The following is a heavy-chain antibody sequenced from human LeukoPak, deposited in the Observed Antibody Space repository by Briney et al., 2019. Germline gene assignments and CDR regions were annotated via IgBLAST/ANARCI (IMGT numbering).Heavy chain of an antibody. Sequence: GGSLRLSCAASGFTFNRYNMNWVRQAPGKGLEWVSYISRSGNTIYYADSVKGRFTISRDNANNSLYLQMNSLRAEDTAVYYCARDGYYDSSGYTTSLQLPYYYYYMDVWGKGTTVTISS. D-gene: IGHD3-22*01. J-gene: IGHJ6*03. CDR1: GFTFNRYN. V-gene: IGHV3-48*04. CDR3: ARDGYYDSSGYTTSLQLPYYYYYMDV. CDR2: ISRSGNTI.